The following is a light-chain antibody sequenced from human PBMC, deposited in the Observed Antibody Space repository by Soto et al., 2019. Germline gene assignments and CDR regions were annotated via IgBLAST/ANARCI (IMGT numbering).Light chain of an antibody. V-gene: IGLV2-23*02. CDR2: EVS. CDR3: CSYAGGGTYV. J-gene: IGLJ1*01. CDR1: ISDVGTYNL. Sequence: QSVLTQPASVSGSPGQSITISCTGTISDVGTYNLVSWFQQHSGKAPKLMIYEVSERPSGVSNRFSGSKSGNAASLTISGLQAEDEADYHCCSYAGGGTYVFGTGTKVTVL.